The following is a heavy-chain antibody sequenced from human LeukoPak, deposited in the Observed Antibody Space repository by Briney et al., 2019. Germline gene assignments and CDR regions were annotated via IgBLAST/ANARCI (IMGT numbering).Heavy chain of an antibody. CDR2: INPNSGGT. CDR1: GYTFTGYY. V-gene: IGHV1-2*02. J-gene: IGHJ5*02. CDR3: ARALALRYCSGGSCYNWFDP. D-gene: IGHD2-15*01. Sequence: ASVKVSCKASGYTFTGYYMHWVRQAPGQGLEWMGWINPNSGGTNYAQKLQGRVTMTRDTSISTAYMELSRLRSDDTAVYYCARALALRYCSGGSCYNWFDPWGQGTLVTVSS.